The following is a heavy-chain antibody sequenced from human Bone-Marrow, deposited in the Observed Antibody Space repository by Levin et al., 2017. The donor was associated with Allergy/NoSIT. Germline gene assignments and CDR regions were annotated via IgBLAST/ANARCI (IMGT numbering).Heavy chain of an antibody. J-gene: IGHJ4*02. CDR2: ITNSGVTT. V-gene: IGHV3-23*01. CDR3: AKTYGGFRCSDCFPGFDF. D-gene: IGHD4/OR15-4a*01. CDR1: GFAFSNYI. Sequence: QSGGSLRLSCAASGFAFSNYIMAWVRQAPGKGLEWVSAITNSGVTTTYVDSVKGRFTISRDNSKNTLYLQMSSLRAEDTAIYYCAKTYGGFRCSDCFPGFDFWGQGTLVTVSS.